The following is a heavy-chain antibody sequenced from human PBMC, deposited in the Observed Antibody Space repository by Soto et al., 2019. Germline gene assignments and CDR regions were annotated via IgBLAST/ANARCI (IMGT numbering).Heavy chain of an antibody. CDR3: ARYSGSYTRGFDY. D-gene: IGHD1-26*01. CDR1: GFTFRDHF. CDR2: IRNKANSFFT. V-gene: IGHV3-72*01. J-gene: IGHJ4*02. Sequence: SLMLSRAASGFTFRDHFMEWGRQAPGKGLEWVGRIRNKANSFFTEYAASVKGRFSISRDDSEKSLYLQMNSLKSDDTAVYYCARYSGSYTRGFDYWGQGILVTVSS.